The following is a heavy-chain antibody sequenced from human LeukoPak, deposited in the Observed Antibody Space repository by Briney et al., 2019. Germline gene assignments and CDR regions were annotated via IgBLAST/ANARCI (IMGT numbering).Heavy chain of an antibody. J-gene: IGHJ6*03. D-gene: IGHD6-6*01. CDR3: AVAARRNLFTTSLPSFYYYYYYMDV. V-gene: IGHV1-2*02. CDR2: INPNSGGT. CDR1: GYTFTGYY. Sequence: GASVKVSCKASGYTFTGYYMHWVRQAPGQGLEWMGWINPNSGGTNYAQKFQGRVTMTRDTSISTAYMELSRLRSDDTAVYYCAVAARRNLFTTSLPSFYYYYYYMDVWGKGTTVTVSS.